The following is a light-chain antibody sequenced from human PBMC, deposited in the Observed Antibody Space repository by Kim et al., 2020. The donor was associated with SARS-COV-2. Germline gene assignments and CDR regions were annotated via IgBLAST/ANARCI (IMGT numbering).Light chain of an antibody. J-gene: IGKJ1*01. V-gene: IGKV1-39*01. Sequence: ASVGDRVTITCRASQSMRSFLNWYQHRPGKAPKLLIYDASTLQSGVPSRFSGSGSGTDFTLTISTLQPEDFATYYCQQSDSVPWTFGQGTKVDIK. CDR3: QQSDSVPWT. CDR1: QSMRSF. CDR2: DAS.